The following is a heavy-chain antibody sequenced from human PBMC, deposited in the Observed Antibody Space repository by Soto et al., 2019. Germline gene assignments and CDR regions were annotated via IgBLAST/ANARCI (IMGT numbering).Heavy chain of an antibody. D-gene: IGHD1-26*01. V-gene: IGHV4-59*01. CDR1: GGSISSYY. J-gene: IGHJ6*02. CDR3: ARERGGYPPSYYYYGMDV. Sequence: PSETLSLTCTVSGGSISSYYWSWIRQPPGKGLEWIGYTYYSGSTNYNPSLKSRVTISVDTSKNQFSLKLSSVTAADTAVYYCARERGGYPPSYYYYGMDVWGQGTTVTVSS. CDR2: TYYSGST.